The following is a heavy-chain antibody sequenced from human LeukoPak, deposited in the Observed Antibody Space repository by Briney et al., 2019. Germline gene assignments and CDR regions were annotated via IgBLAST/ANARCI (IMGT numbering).Heavy chain of an antibody. CDR3: ARDSTVTTFYYYGMDV. CDR2: ISYDGSNK. Sequence: GSLRPFWAASGFTFNRYCIHLVRQAPGKGLEWGAVISYDGSNKYYADSVKGRFTISRDNSKNTLYLQMNSLRAEDTAVYYCARDSTVTTFYYYGMDVWGQGTTVTVSS. D-gene: IGHD4-17*01. CDR1: GFTFNRYC. V-gene: IGHV3-30-3*01. J-gene: IGHJ6*02.